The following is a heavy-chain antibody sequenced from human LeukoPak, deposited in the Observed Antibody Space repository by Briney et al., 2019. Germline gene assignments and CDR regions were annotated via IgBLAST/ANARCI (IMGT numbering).Heavy chain of an antibody. J-gene: IGHJ6*03. Sequence: PGGSLRLSCAASGFTFSIAWMSWFRQAPGKGLEWVSGINWNGDSTGYVDSVKGRFIISRDNAKNFLYLQMNSLRAEDTALYYCARSSGTIFGVVMGNYYSYMNVWGKGTTVTVSS. V-gene: IGHV3-20*04. D-gene: IGHD3-3*01. CDR1: GFTFSIAW. CDR3: ARSSGTIFGVVMGNYYSYMNV. CDR2: INWNGDST.